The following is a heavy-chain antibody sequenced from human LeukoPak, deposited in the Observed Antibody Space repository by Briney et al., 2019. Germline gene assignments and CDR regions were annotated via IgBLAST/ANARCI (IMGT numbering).Heavy chain of an antibody. V-gene: IGHV1-2*02. CDR2: INPNSGGT. CDR1: GYTFTGYY. CDR3: ARDRVGATNNWFDP. Sequence: ASVKVSCKASGYTFTGYYMHWVRQAPGQGLEWMGWINPNSGGTNYAQKFQGRVTMTRDTSISTAYMELSRLRSDDTAVYYCARDRVGATNNWFDPWGQGTLVTVSS. J-gene: IGHJ5*02. D-gene: IGHD1-26*01.